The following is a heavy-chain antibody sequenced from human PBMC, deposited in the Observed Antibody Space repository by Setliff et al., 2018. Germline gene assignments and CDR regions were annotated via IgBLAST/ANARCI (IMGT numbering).Heavy chain of an antibody. V-gene: IGHV3-11*04. J-gene: IGHJ4*02. CDR2: ISSSGSTI. CDR3: ARETLPYYFDY. Sequence: LSLTCAVSGYSISSGYYWGWIRQAPGKGLEWVSYISSSGSTIYYADSVKGRFTISRDTAKNSLYLQMSSLRAEDTAVYYCARETLPYYFDYWGQGTLVTVSS. CDR1: GYSISSGYY.